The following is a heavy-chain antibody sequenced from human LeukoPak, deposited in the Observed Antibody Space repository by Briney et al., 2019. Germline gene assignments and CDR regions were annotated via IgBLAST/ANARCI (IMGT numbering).Heavy chain of an antibody. CDR1: GGSISSSSYY. J-gene: IGHJ4*02. D-gene: IGHD3-9*01. V-gene: IGHV4-39*01. Sequence: SEALSLTCTVSGGSISSSSYYWGWIRQPPGKGLEWIGSIYYSGSTYYNPSLKSRVTISVDTSKNQFSLKLSSVTAADTAVYYCARKRYFDWSPDYWGQGTLVTVSS. CDR2: IYYSGST. CDR3: ARKRYFDWSPDY.